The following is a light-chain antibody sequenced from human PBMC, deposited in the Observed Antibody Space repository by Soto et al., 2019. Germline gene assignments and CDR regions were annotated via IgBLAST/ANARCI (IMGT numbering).Light chain of an antibody. V-gene: IGLV2-14*01. Sequence: QSVLTQPASVSGSPGQSIAISCTGTSSDIGSYNYVSWYQQHPGKAPKLIIHEVSNRPSGISDHFSGSKSGNTASLTISGLQTEDEADYYCSSYTSSSTPYVFGTGTKVTVL. CDR3: SSYTSSSTPYV. CDR1: SSDIGSYNY. CDR2: EVS. J-gene: IGLJ1*01.